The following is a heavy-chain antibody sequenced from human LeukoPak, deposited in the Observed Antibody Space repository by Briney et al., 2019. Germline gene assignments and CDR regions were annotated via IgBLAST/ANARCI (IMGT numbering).Heavy chain of an antibody. CDR3: ARGRPRRDGYKD. V-gene: IGHV4-61*09. D-gene: IGHD5-24*01. CDR1: GGSISSGSYY. J-gene: IGHJ4*02. CDR2: INHSGST. Sequence: PSQTLSLTCTVSGGSISSGSYYWSWIRQPAGKGLEWIGEINHSGSTNYNPSLKSRVTISVDTSKNQFSLKLSSVTAADTAVYYCARGRPRRDGYKDWGQGTLVTVSS.